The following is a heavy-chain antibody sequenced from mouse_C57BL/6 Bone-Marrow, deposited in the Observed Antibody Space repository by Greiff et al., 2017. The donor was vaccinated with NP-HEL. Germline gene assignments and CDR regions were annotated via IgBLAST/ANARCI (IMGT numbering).Heavy chain of an antibody. CDR2: INPYNGGT. D-gene: IGHD2-5*01. CDR3: ARTAYYSNYDFDY. CDR1: GYTFTDYY. J-gene: IGHJ2*01. V-gene: IGHV1-19*01. Sequence: VQLQQSGPVLVKPGASVKMSCKASGYTFTDYYMNWVKQSHGKSLEWIGVINPYNGGTSYNQKFKGKATLTVDKSSSIAYMELNSLTSEDSAVDYCARTAYYSNYDFDYWGQGTTLTVSS.